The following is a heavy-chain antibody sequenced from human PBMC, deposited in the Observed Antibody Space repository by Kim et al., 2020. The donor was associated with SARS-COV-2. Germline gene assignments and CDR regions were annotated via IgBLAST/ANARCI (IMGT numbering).Heavy chain of an antibody. V-gene: IGHV3-21*01. CDR1: GFTFSSYS. CDR2: ISSSSSYI. J-gene: IGHJ4*02. D-gene: IGHD6-13*01. CDR3: ARPNHSSSWSYFDY. Sequence: GGSLRLSCAASGFTFSSYSMNWVRQAPGKGLEWVSSISSSSSYIYYADSVKGRFTISRDNAKNSLYLQMNSLRAEATAVYYCARPNHSSSWSYFDYWGQGTLVTVSS.